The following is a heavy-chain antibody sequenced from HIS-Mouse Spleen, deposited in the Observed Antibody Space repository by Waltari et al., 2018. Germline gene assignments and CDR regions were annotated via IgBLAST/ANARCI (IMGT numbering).Heavy chain of an antibody. CDR1: GGSISSSSYY. Sequence: QLQLQESGPGLVKPSETLSLTCTVSGGSISSSSYYWGWIRQPPGKGLEWIGSIYYSGSTYYNPALKSRVTISVETSKNQFSLKLSSVTAADTAVYYCARDEGYSYGYWYFDLWGRGTLVTVSS. V-gene: IGHV4-39*07. J-gene: IGHJ2*01. D-gene: IGHD5-18*01. CDR2: IYYSGST. CDR3: ARDEGYSYGYWYFDL.